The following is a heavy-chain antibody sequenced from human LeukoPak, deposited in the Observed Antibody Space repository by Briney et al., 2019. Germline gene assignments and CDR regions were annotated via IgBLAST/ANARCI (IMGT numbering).Heavy chain of an antibody. CDR1: NGSISGHY. Sequence: SETLSLTCTVSNGSISGHYWSWIRQPPGKGLEWIGYIYYSGSTNYNPSLKSRLTISVDTSKNQVYLTLKSVTAADTAVYYCARDGRGPTRESLDYWGQGTLVTVSS. D-gene: IGHD3-10*01. V-gene: IGHV4-59*11. J-gene: IGHJ4*02. CDR3: ARDGRGPTRESLDY. CDR2: IYYSGST.